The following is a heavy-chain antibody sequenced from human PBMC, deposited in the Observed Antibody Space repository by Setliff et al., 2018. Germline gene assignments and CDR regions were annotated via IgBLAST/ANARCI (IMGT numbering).Heavy chain of an antibody. J-gene: IGHJ4*02. CDR3: ARAVGYCSGGSCYKGDDY. Sequence: ASVKVSCKASGYTFTSYGISWVRQAPGQGLEWMGWISAYNGNTNYAQKLQGRATVTTDTSTNTAYMEVRSLGSDDTAMYYCARAVGYCSGGSCYKGDDYWGQGTLVTVSS. D-gene: IGHD2-15*01. V-gene: IGHV1-18*01. CDR1: GYTFTSYG. CDR2: ISAYNGNT.